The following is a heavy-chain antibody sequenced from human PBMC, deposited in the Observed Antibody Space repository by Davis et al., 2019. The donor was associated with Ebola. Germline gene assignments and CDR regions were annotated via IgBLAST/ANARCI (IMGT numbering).Heavy chain of an antibody. CDR3: ARFTMVTHYYFAH. Sequence: PSETLSLTCSVSGASIGRYYWAWIRQAPGKGLEWIGYIFHNGAADYNDSLKSRVNMPVHTSTNRLSLQLHSVTAADTAVYYCARFTMVTHYYFAHWGQGTQVTVSS. J-gene: IGHJ4*02. V-gene: IGHV4-59*08. D-gene: IGHD2-21*02. CDR1: GASIGRYY. CDR2: IFHNGAA.